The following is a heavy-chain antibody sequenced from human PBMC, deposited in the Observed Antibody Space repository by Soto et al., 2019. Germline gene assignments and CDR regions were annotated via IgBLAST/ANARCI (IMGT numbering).Heavy chain of an antibody. V-gene: IGHV1-58*01. Sequence: QMQLVQSGPEVKKPGTSVKVSCKASGFTFTSSAVQWVRQARGQRLEWIGWIVVGSGNTNYAQKFQERVTITRDMSTSTAYMELSSLRSEDTAVYYCAAEQGGGSGDRLSPFDYWGQGTLVTVSS. D-gene: IGHD2-15*01. CDR2: IVVGSGNT. J-gene: IGHJ4*02. CDR3: AAEQGGGSGDRLSPFDY. CDR1: GFTFTSSA.